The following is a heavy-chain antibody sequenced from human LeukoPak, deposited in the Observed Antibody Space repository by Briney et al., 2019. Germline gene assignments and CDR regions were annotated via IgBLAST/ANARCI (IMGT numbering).Heavy chain of an antibody. CDR1: GGSISSYY. J-gene: IGHJ6*02. CDR3: ARLGYGDSSQPYYYYGMDV. Sequence: SETLSLTCTVSGGSISSYYWSWIRQPPGKGLEWIGYIYYSGSTNYNPSLKSRVTISVDTSKNQFSLKLSSVTAADTAVYYCARLGYGDSSQPYYYYGMDVWGLGTMVTVSS. D-gene: IGHD4-17*01. V-gene: IGHV4-59*08. CDR2: IYYSGST.